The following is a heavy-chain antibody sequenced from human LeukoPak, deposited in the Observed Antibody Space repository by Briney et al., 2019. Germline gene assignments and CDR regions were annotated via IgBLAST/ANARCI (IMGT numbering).Heavy chain of an antibody. J-gene: IGHJ5*02. CDR2: IYYSGST. CDR1: GGSISSYY. V-gene: IGHV4-59*01. Sequence: PSETLSLTCTVSGGSISSYYWSWLRQPPGKGLEWIGYIYYSGSTNYNPSLKSRVTISVDTSKNQFSLKLSSVTAADTAVYYCARDPLPDIVVVPAALRGGWFDPWGQGTLVTVSS. CDR3: ARDPLPDIVVVPAALRGGWFDP. D-gene: IGHD2-2*01.